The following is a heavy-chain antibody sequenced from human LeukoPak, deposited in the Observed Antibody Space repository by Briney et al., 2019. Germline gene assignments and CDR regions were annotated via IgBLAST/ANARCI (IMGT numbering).Heavy chain of an antibody. CDR1: GGSISSSSYY. J-gene: IGHJ4*02. V-gene: IGHV4-39*07. CDR3: AREGSGSYDY. CDR2: IYFSGTT. D-gene: IGHD3-10*01. Sequence: PSETLSLTCTVSGGSISSSSYYWGWIRQPPGKGLEWIGSIYFSGTTNYNSSLKSRVTMSVDMSKNQFSLRLTSVTAADTAVYYCAREGSGSYDYWGQGTLVTVSS.